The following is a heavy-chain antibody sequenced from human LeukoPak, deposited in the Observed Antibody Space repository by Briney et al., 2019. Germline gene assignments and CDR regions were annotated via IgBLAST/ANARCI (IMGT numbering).Heavy chain of an antibody. CDR2: INPNSGNT. Sequence: GASVKVSCKASGYTFSSYDINWVRQATGQGLEWMGWINPNSGNTGYAQKFQGRVTMTRNTSINTGYMELSSLRSEDTAVYYCARGNYVGYSYYYMDVWGKGTTVSISS. CDR1: GYTFSSYD. CDR3: ARGNYVGYSYYYMDV. V-gene: IGHV1-8*01. D-gene: IGHD4-23*01. J-gene: IGHJ6*03.